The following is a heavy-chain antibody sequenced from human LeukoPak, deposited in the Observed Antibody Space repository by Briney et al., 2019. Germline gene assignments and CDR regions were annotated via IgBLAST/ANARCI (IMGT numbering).Heavy chain of an antibody. CDR1: GFTFDDYG. CDR2: ISGDGDST. J-gene: IGHJ6*02. V-gene: IGHV3-43*02. Sequence: PGGSLRLSCAASGFTFDDYGMHWVRQTPGKGLEWVSFISGDGDSTYYAESVKGRLTISRDNSRKSLYLQMNSLRNEDTAFYYCAKDHSPYEDYYYGMDVWGQGTTVTVSS. D-gene: IGHD3-10*01. CDR3: AKDHSPYEDYYYGMDV.